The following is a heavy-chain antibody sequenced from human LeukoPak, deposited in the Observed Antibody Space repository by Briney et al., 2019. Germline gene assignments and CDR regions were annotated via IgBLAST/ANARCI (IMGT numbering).Heavy chain of an antibody. J-gene: IGHJ4*02. V-gene: IGHV1-69-2*01. CDR3: ATDAPGSYYDSSGYYSHFPFGY. CDR1: GYTFTDYY. CDR2: VDPEDGES. D-gene: IGHD3-22*01. Sequence: ASVKISCKGSGYTFTDYYMHWVQQAPGKGLEGMGLVDPEDGESIYAEKFQGRVTITSDTSTDTAYMELSSLRSEDTAVYYCATDAPGSYYDSSGYYSHFPFGYWGQGTLVTVSS.